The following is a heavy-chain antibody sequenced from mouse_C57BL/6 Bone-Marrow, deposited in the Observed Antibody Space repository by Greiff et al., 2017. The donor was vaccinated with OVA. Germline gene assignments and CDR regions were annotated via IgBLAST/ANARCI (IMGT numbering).Heavy chain of an antibody. CDR1: GFTFSNYW. J-gene: IGHJ1*03. CDR3: TAYYGSSGWYFEV. D-gene: IGHD1-1*01. CDR2: IRLKSDNYAT. V-gene: IGHV6-3*01. Sequence: EVKVVESGGGLVQPGGSMKLSCVASGFTFSNYWMNWVRQSPEKGLEWVAQIRLKSDNYATHYAESVKGRFTISRDDSKSSVYLQMNNLGAEDIGIYYSTAYYGSSGWYFEVWGTGTTVTVSS.